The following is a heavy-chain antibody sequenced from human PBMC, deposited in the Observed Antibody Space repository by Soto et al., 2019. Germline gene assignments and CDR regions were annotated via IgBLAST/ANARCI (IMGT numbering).Heavy chain of an antibody. CDR3: AKVIDYGDLRFEN. Sequence: EEQLLESGGGLVQPGGSLRLACAASGFIFSNYAMNGVRQAPGEGLEWVSSVSGRGGSTYYADSVKGHFTISRDNSKNTLYLQMNSLRPEDTAVYYCAKVIDYGDLRFENWGQGTLVTVSS. V-gene: IGHV3-23*01. D-gene: IGHD4-17*01. CDR2: VSGRGGST. J-gene: IGHJ4*02. CDR1: GFIFSNYA.